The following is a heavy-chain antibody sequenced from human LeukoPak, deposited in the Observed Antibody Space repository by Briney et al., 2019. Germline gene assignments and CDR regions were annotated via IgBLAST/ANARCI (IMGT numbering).Heavy chain of an antibody. CDR2: IYGGGST. J-gene: IGHJ4*02. CDR3: ATWPGGWYGEDS. V-gene: IGHV3-53*01. Sequence: GGSLRLSCAASGFTVSTNFMGWVRQAPGKGLEWVSVIYGGGSTYYADSVKGRFTISRDTSKNTLYLQMISLRAEDTAVYYCATWPGGWYGEDSWGQGTLVTVSS. D-gene: IGHD6-19*01. CDR1: GFTVSTNF.